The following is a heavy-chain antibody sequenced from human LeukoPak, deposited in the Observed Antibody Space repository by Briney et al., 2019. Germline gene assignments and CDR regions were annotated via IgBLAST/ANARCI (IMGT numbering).Heavy chain of an antibody. Sequence: PGGSLRLSCAASGFTFDDYATHWVRQAPGKGLEWVSGISWNSGSIGYADSVKGRFTISRDNAKNSLYLQMNSLRAEDTALYYCAKGAAMVRGVSSIFDYWGQGTLVTVSS. CDR2: ISWNSGSI. D-gene: IGHD3-10*01. CDR3: AKGAAMVRGVSSIFDY. CDR1: GFTFDDYA. J-gene: IGHJ4*02. V-gene: IGHV3-9*01.